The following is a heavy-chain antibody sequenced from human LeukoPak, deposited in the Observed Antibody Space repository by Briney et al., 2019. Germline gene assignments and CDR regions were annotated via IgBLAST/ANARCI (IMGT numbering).Heavy chain of an antibody. J-gene: IGHJ6*03. CDR3: AREYCSSTSCYRKTYYYYYMDV. D-gene: IGHD2-2*01. V-gene: IGHV3-11*04. CDR1: GFTFSDYY. Sequence: GGSLRLSCAASGFTFSDYYMSWIRQAPGKGLEWVSYISSSGSTIYYADSVKGRFTISRDNAKNSLYLQMNSLRAEDTAVYYCAREYCSSTSCYRKTYYYYYMDVWGKGTTVTVSS. CDR2: ISSSGSTI.